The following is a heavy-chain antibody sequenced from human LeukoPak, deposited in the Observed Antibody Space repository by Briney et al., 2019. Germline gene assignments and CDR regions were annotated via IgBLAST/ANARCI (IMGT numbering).Heavy chain of an antibody. Sequence: ASVKGPCQASGYTLPEYCLQWVRQAPKQGLEWMGRINPNSGVTNYAQKFQGRVSMTRDTSISKAYMELSRLTSDDTAVYYCAKTIDRSGEDYWGQGTLVTVSS. CDR1: GYTLPEYC. D-gene: IGHD6-19*01. CDR3: AKTIDRSGEDY. V-gene: IGHV1-2*06. CDR2: INPNSGVT. J-gene: IGHJ4*02.